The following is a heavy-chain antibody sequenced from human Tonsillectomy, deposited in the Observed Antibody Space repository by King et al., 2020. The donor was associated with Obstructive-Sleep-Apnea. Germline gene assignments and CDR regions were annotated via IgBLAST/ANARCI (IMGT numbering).Heavy chain of an antibody. D-gene: IGHD6-6*01. V-gene: IGHV4-39*07. CDR1: VGSISSSSYY. CDR3: ARDSSGYYYYGMDV. Sequence: QLQESGPGLVKPSETLSLTCTFSVGSISSSSYYWVWIRQPPGKGLVWIGRIYYSGSTYYNPSLKSRVTISVDTTKNQFSLKLSSVTAADTAVYYCARDSSGYYYYGMDVWGQGTTVTVSS. J-gene: IGHJ6*02. CDR2: IYYSGST.